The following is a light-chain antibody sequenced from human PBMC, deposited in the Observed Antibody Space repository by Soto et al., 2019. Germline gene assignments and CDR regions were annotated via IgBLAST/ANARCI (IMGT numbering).Light chain of an antibody. V-gene: IGKV3-20*01. J-gene: IGKJ1*01. Sequence: EIVMTQSPATLSVSPGERATLSCRASQSVSSGYLAWYQHRPGQAPRLLIHGTSSRATGIPDKFSGSGSGTDFTLTISRLEPEDFAVYSCQQYESSPWTFGQGTKVEFK. CDR1: QSVSSGY. CDR2: GTS. CDR3: QQYESSPWT.